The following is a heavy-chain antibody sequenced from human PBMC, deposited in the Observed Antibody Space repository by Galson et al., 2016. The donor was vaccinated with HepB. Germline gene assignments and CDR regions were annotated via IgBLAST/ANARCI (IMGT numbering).Heavy chain of an antibody. J-gene: IGHJ6*03. CDR2: MSSNSIFT. V-gene: IGHV3-11*06. CDR3: ARVPGPYFYYMDV. Sequence: SLRLSCAASGFSFGDYWMTWVRQAPGKGLEWIAYMSSNSIFTNYPDSVKGRFTISRDNAENSLYLQMNSLRAEDTAVYYCARVPGPYFYYMDVWGKGTTVTVSS. CDR1: GFSFGDYW.